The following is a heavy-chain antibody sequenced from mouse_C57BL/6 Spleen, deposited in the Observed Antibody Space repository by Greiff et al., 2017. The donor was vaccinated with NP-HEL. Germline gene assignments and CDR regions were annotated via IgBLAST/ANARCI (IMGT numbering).Heavy chain of an antibody. V-gene: IGHV3-6*01. Sequence: EVKLQESGPGLVKPSQSLSLTCSVTGYSITSGYYWNWLRQFPGIKLEWVGYISYDGSNNYHPSLKNRISITRDTAKNQFFLKLNSVTTEDTATDYCARGGYDYEGFAYWGQGTLVTVSA. D-gene: IGHD2-4*01. J-gene: IGHJ3*01. CDR2: ISYDGSN. CDR1: GYSITSGYY. CDR3: ARGGYDYEGFAY.